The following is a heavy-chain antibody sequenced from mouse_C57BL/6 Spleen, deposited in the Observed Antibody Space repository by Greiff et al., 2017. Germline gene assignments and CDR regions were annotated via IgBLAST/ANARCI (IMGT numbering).Heavy chain of an antibody. CDR3: AREDDEGFAY. D-gene: IGHD2-12*01. J-gene: IGHJ3*01. CDR2: INYDGSST. Sequence: EVKLVESEGGLVQPGSSMKLSCTASGFTFSDYYMAWVRQVPEKGLEWVANINYDGSSTYYLDSLKSRFIISRANAKNILYLQMSSLKSEDTATYYCAREDDEGFAYWGQGTLVTVSA. CDR1: GFTFSDYY. V-gene: IGHV5-16*01.